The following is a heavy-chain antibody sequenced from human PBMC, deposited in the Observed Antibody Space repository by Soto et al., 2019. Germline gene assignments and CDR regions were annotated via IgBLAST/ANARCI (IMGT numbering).Heavy chain of an antibody. CDR1: GYTFTSYA. CDR2: INAGNGNT. J-gene: IGHJ6*02. CDR3: GSAMVGANGDYCSGMDF. Sequence: ASVKVSCKASGYTFTSYAMHWVRQAPGQRLEWMGWINAGNGNTKYSQKFQGRVTITRDTSASTAYMELSSLSSEDTAVYYCGSAMVGANGDYCSGMDFWGQGPTVTVS. D-gene: IGHD1-26*01. V-gene: IGHV1-3*01.